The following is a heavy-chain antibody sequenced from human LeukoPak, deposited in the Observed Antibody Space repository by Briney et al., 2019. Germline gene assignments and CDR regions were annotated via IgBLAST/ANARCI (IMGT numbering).Heavy chain of an antibody. CDR3: AGARAAARGSYSC. V-gene: IGHV4-34*01. J-gene: IGHJ4*02. Sequence: SETLSLTCAVYGGSFSGYYWSWIRQPPGKGLEWIGEINHSGSTNYNPSLKSRVTISVDKSKNQFSLKLSSVTAADTAVYYCAGARAAARGSYSCWGQGTLVTVSS. D-gene: IGHD1-26*01. CDR1: GGSFSGYY. CDR2: INHSGST.